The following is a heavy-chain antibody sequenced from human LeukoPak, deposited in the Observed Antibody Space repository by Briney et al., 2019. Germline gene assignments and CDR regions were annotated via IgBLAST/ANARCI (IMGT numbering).Heavy chain of an antibody. J-gene: IGHJ6*03. CDR1: GFTFSSYS. CDR3: ARGAGTSRNYMDV. D-gene: IGHD1-1*01. CDR2: ISSSSSYI. V-gene: IGHV3-21*01. Sequence: GSLRLSCAASGFTFSSYSMNWVRQAPGKGLEWVSSISSSSSYIYYADSVKGRFTISRDNAKNSLYLQMNSLRAEDTAVYYCARGAGTSRNYMDVWGKGTTVTVSS.